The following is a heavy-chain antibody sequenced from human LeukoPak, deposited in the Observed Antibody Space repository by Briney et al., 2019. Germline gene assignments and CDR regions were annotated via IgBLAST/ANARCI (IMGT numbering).Heavy chain of an antibody. D-gene: IGHD5-18*01. CDR1: GFTFSSYA. CDR3: ARESDTAMVPGIYYGMDV. CDR2: ISYDGSNK. J-gene: IGHJ6*02. Sequence: GGSLRLSCAASGFTFSSYAMHWVRQAPGKGLEWVAVISYDGSNKYYADSVEGRFTISRDNSKNTLYLQMNSLRAEDTAVYYCARESDTAMVPGIYYGMDVWGQGTTVTVSS. V-gene: IGHV3-30-3*01.